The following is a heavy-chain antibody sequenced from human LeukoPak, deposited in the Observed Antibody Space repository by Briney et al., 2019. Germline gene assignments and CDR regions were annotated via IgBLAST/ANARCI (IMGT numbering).Heavy chain of an antibody. CDR2: ISSSSSTI. V-gene: IGHV3-48*01. D-gene: IGHD6-13*01. Sequence: PGGSLRLSCAASGFTFSSYSMNWVRQAPGKGLEWVSYISSSSSTIYYADSVKGRFTISRDNAKNTLYLQMNSLRAEDTAVYYCAKASSYFIAAALDYWGQGTLVTVSS. CDR1: GFTFSSYS. CDR3: AKASSYFIAAALDY. J-gene: IGHJ4*02.